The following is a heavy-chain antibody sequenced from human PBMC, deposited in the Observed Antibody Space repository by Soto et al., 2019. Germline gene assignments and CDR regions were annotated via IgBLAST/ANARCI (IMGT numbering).Heavy chain of an antibody. Sequence: SQTLSLTCAISGDSVSSNSAAWNWIRQSPSRGLEWLGRTYYRSKWYNDYAVSVESRITINPDTSKNQFSLQLNSVTPEDTAVYYCARGGMEYSSSWGAYYYYYMDVRGKGTTVTAP. CDR2: TYYRSKWYN. CDR3: ARGGMEYSSSWGAYYYYYMDV. V-gene: IGHV6-1*01. CDR1: GDSVSSNSAA. D-gene: IGHD6-13*01. J-gene: IGHJ6*03.